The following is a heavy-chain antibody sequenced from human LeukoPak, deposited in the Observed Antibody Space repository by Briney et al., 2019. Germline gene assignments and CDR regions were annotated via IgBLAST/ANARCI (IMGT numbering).Heavy chain of an antibody. CDR3: ARALIAEYFQH. Sequence: SETLSLTCTVSGGSISSYYWSWIRQPPGKGLEWIGYIYYSGSTNYNPSLKSRVTISVDTSKNQFSLKLSSVTAADTAVYYCARALIAEYFQHWGQGTLVTVSS. CDR2: IYYSGST. J-gene: IGHJ1*01. CDR1: GGSISSYY. V-gene: IGHV4-59*01.